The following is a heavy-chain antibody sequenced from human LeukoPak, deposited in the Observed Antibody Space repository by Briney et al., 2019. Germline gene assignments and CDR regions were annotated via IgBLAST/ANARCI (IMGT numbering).Heavy chain of an antibody. J-gene: IGHJ4*02. CDR3: ARWAYFDY. CDR1: GFTFSSYE. CDR2: ISSSGGII. Sequence: GGSLRLSCAASGFTFSSYEMNWVRQAPGKGLEWLLYISSSGGIIYYADSVKGRFTISRDNAKNSLFLQMNSLRVEDTAVYYCARWAYFDYWGQGTLVTVSS. V-gene: IGHV3-48*03.